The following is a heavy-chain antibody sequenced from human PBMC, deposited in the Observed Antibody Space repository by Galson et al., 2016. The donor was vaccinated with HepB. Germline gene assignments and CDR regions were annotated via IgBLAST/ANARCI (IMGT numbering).Heavy chain of an antibody. D-gene: IGHD4-17*01. CDR3: ASGTTMTPDYFDY. V-gene: IGHV3-33*01. CDR1: GFTFNSYG. J-gene: IGHJ4*02. CDR2: VRYDEINK. Sequence: SLRLSCAASGFTFNSYGMHWVRQAPGKGLEWVALVRYDEINKFYRDSVKGRFTISRDNSKNTLYLQMNNLRAEDTAVYYCASGTTMTPDYFDYWGQGTLVTVSS.